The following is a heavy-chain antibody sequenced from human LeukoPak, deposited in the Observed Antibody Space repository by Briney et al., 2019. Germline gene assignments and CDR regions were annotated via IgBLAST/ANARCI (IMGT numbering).Heavy chain of an antibody. Sequence: GGSLRLSCAASGFTFSSYAVNWVRQAPRKGLEWVSGISGDASGTYYADSVRGRFTFSRDNSKDTVYLQMNSLRAEDTAVYYCAKDFRLDSWGQGTLVTVSS. CDR1: GFTFSSYA. J-gene: IGHJ4*02. CDR2: ISGDASGT. CDR3: AKDFRLDS. V-gene: IGHV3-23*01.